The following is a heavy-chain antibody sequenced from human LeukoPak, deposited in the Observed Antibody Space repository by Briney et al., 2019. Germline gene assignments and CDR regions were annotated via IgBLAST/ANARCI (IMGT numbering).Heavy chain of an antibody. J-gene: IGHJ4*02. D-gene: IGHD5-24*01. Sequence: SETLSLTCIVSGGSINNYYWGWIRQPPGKGLEWIAYIYNSGSTDYNPSLKSRVTISAETSKNQFSLRLSSVTAADAAVYYCASKGGYNYLDYWGQGTLVTVSS. CDR3: ASKGGYNYLDY. CDR2: IYNSGST. CDR1: GGSINNYY. V-gene: IGHV4-59*08.